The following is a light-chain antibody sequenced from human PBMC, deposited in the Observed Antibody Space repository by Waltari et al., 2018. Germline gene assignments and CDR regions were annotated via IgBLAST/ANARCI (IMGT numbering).Light chain of an antibody. J-gene: IGLJ2*01. CDR2: QVR. V-gene: IGLV2-23*02. Sequence: QSALPQPASVSGAPRQSIPIPCPATSSAVGSFNLVSWYQQHPNNAPKLMIYQVRKRPSGLSNRFSGSKSGNTASLTISGLQAEDEAEYYCCSYGGSSTFVIFGGGTKLTVL. CDR1: SSAVGSFNL. CDR3: CSYGGSSTFVI.